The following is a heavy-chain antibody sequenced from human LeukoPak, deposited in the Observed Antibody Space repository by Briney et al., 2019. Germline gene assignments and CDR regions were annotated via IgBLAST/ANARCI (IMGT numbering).Heavy chain of an antibody. CDR3: AKEFRAGGCYGDF. D-gene: IGHD2-15*01. J-gene: IGHJ4*02. CDR1: GFIFSNYG. CDR2: ISASGSAT. Sequence: PGGSLRLSCAASGFIFSNYGMNWVRQAPGKGLEWVAAISASGSATSYADSVRGRFTISRDNSKNMLYLQMNTLRAEDTAIYYCAKEFRAGGCYGDFWGLGTLVTVSS. V-gene: IGHV3-23*01.